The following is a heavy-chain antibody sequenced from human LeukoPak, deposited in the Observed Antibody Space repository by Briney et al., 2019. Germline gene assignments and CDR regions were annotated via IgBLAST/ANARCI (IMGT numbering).Heavy chain of an antibody. Sequence: GGSLRLSCAASGFTFSSDPMNWVRQAPGKGLEWISNIRSDGDDFYADTVKGRFTISRDNAKNSLYLQMNSLKEEDTAVYYCVRDVHWAFDMWGQGTMVTVS. J-gene: IGHJ3*02. V-gene: IGHV3-48*02. CDR3: VRDVHWAFDM. CDR2: IRSDGDD. CDR1: GFTFSSDP. D-gene: IGHD6-6*01.